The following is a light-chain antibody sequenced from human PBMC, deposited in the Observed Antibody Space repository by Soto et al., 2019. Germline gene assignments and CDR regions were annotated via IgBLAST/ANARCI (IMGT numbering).Light chain of an antibody. Sequence: QSVLTQPPSASGTPGQRVTISCSGTSSNIGSNTVNWYQQLPGTAPKLLIYSNIHRPTSVPDRCSGSKYGSSASLATSCLQAEDEDADYCAAWHDSLSGYVFGTGTKVTVL. CDR1: SSNIGSNT. J-gene: IGLJ1*01. CDR3: AAWHDSLSGYV. CDR2: SNI. V-gene: IGLV1-44*01.